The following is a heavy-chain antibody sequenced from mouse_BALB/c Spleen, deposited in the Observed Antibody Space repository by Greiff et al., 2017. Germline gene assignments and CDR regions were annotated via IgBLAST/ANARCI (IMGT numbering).Heavy chain of an antibody. CDR2: ISSGSSTI. CDR3: ARSCYRYDYAMDY. Sequence: EVKLVESGGGLVQPGGSRKLSCAASGFTFSSFGMHWVRQAPEKGLEWVAYISSGSSTIYYADTVKGRFTISRDNPKNTLFLQMTSLRSEDTAMYYCARSCYRYDYAMDYWGQGTSVTVSA. CDR1: GFTFSSFG. D-gene: IGHD2-14*01. J-gene: IGHJ4*01. V-gene: IGHV5-17*02.